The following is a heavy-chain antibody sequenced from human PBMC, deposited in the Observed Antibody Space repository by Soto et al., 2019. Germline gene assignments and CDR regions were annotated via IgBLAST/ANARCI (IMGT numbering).Heavy chain of an antibody. CDR3: ARGGHIAVVTDSFDS. CDR1: GYGFSIYY. D-gene: IGHD2-21*02. Sequence: GASVNVSWKSAGYGFSIYYLHWVRQAPGQGLEWMGMIHPSGGGSTYAQKFLGRVTMTMDSSTSTVFMELTSLRSADTAVYYCARGGHIAVVTDSFDSWGQGTLVTV. V-gene: IGHV1-46*03. J-gene: IGHJ4*02. CDR2: IHPSGGGS.